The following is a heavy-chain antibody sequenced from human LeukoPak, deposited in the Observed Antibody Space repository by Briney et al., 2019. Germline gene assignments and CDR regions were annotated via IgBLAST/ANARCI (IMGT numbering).Heavy chain of an antibody. CDR1: GLTFSSDW. J-gene: IGHJ4*02. Sequence: RGSPRLSCVASGLTFSSDWMSWVRQAPGRGLEWVANIKQDGSEKCYVDSVKGRLPISRDDAKNPAYLQMNNRRAEDTAVYYCARLKMGGRTFDYWGQGTLVTVS. CDR3: ARLKMGGRTFDY. D-gene: IGHD3-16*01. CDR2: IKQDGSEK. V-gene: IGHV3-7*05.